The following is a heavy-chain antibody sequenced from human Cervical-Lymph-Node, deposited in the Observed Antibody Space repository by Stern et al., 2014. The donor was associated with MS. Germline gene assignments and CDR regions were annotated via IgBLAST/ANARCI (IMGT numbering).Heavy chain of an antibody. Sequence: QVQLVQSGTEVKTPGASVKVSCEASGYTFLSYYLHWVRQAPGQGLEWLGLINHSDGSTTYAQKFQGRVTMTSDTSTNTAYLELFRLTSEDTAVYFCASDTAMVTVAHYYGMDIWGQGTTVTVSS. CDR2: INHSDGST. CDR1: GYTFLSYY. J-gene: IGHJ6*02. V-gene: IGHV1-46*01. D-gene: IGHD5-18*01. CDR3: ASDTAMVTVAHYYGMDI.